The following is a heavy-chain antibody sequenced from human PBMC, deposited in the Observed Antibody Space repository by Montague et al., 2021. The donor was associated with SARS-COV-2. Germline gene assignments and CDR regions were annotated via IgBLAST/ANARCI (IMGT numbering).Heavy chain of an antibody. V-gene: IGHV6-1*01. Sequence: KKYNDYAVSVDGRITIHPDTSKNQFSLQLQSVTPEDTAVYYCSRGYCGGGSCYVFDYWGQGTLVTVSS. CDR2: KKYN. CDR3: SRGYCGGGSCYVFDY. J-gene: IGHJ4*02. D-gene: IGHD2-15*01.